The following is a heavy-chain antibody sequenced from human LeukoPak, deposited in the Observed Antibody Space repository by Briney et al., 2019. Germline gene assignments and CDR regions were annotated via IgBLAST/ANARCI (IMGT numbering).Heavy chain of an antibody. CDR2: ISSSSSYI. Sequence: GGSLRLSCAASGFTFSSYSMNWVRQAPGKGLEWVSSISSSSSYIYYADSVKGRFTISRDNAKNSLYLQMNSLRAEDTAVYYCASGMDIVVVPAATAAFDIWGQGTMVTVSS. CDR3: ASGMDIVVVPAATAAFDI. V-gene: IGHV3-21*01. D-gene: IGHD2-2*03. J-gene: IGHJ3*02. CDR1: GFTFSSYS.